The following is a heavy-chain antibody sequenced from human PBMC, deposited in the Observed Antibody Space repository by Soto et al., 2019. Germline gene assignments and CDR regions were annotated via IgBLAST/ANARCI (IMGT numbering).Heavy chain of an antibody. Sequence: LVKVSCKASGVTFSIYAISWVRQAPGQGLEWMGGIIPIFGTANYADKFQGRGTITADESTSTAYMELSSLRSEDTAVYYCALYSYGSVYHFDYWGQGTLVTVSS. CDR1: GVTFSIYA. V-gene: IGHV1-69*13. CDR2: IIPIFGTA. D-gene: IGHD5-18*01. CDR3: ALYSYGSVYHFDY. J-gene: IGHJ4*02.